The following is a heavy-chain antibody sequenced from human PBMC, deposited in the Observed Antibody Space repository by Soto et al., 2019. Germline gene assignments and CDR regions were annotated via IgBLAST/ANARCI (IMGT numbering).Heavy chain of an antibody. D-gene: IGHD1-20*01. CDR3: TRRSNWNDNYFDP. CDR1: GASISVHSYY. CDR2: SYYSGTT. Sequence: SETLSLTCTVSGASISVHSYYWTWIRQPPGKGLEWIGSSYYSGTTYFNPPLKSRATISVDTSKNQFSLRLTSVTAADTAIYYCTRRSNWNDNYFDPWGPGALVTVSS. J-gene: IGHJ5*02. V-gene: IGHV4-39*01.